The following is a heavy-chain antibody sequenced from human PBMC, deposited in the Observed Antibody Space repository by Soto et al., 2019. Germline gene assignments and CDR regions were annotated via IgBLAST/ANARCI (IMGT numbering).Heavy chain of an antibody. J-gene: IGHJ3*02. CDR2: LSRGGGST. CDR1: GFTFSSHG. D-gene: IGHD5-12*01. Sequence: EAQLLESGGDLVQPGGSLRLSCAASGFTFSSHGMGWVRQAPGKGLEWISGLSRGGGSTYYADSVKGRFTISRDNSKNTLDLIMNSLRVEDTALYYCGRDGQYRTDGLDIWGQGTMVTVSS. V-gene: IGHV3-23*01. CDR3: GRDGQYRTDGLDI.